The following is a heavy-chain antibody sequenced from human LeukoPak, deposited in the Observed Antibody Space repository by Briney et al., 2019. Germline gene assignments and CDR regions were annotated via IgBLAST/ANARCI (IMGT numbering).Heavy chain of an antibody. CDR1: GFTVSNNY. Sequence: PGGSLRLSCAASGFTVSNNYMSWVRQAPRKGLEWVSSISSSGSYISYADSVKGRFTISRDNAKNSLYLQMNSLRAEDTAVYCCARDIGEWFGERWAFDDYWGQGTLVTVSS. CDR2: ISSSGSYI. J-gene: IGHJ4*02. D-gene: IGHD3-10*01. CDR3: ARDIGEWFGERWAFDDY. V-gene: IGHV3-21*01.